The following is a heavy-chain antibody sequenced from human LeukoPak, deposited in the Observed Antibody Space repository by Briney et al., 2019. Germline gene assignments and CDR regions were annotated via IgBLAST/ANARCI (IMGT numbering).Heavy chain of an antibody. D-gene: IGHD4-17*01. CDR1: GFTFSSYW. V-gene: IGHV3-74*01. Sequence: PGGSLRLSCVASGFTFSSYWMHWVRQAPGKGLVWVSRINSDGSTTSYADSVKGRFTISRDNAKNTLYLQMNSLRAEDTAVYYCAREDRTTVTNPVDYWGQGTLVTVSS. CDR3: AREDRTTVTNPVDY. CDR2: INSDGSTT. J-gene: IGHJ4*02.